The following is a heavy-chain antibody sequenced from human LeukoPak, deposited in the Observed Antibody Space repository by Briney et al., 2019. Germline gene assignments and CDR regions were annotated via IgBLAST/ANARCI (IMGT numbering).Heavy chain of an antibody. V-gene: IGHV4-34*01. CDR2: INHSGST. CDR3: ARRRGIVVVPAAIRRGDWFDP. CDR1: GGSFSGYY. D-gene: IGHD2-2*02. J-gene: IGHJ5*02. Sequence: SETLSLTCAVYGGSFSGYYWSWIRQPPGKGLEWIGEINHSGSTNCNPSLKSRVTISVDTSKNQFSLKLSSVTAADTAVYYCARRRGIVVVPAAIRRGDWFDPWGQGTLVTVSS.